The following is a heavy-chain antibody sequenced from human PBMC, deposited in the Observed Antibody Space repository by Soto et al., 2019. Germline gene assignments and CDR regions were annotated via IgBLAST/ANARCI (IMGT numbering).Heavy chain of an antibody. J-gene: IGHJ6*02. CDR1: GFTFSTYS. V-gene: IGHV3-21*01. CDR2: ISSRSDI. Sequence: GGSLRLSCVGSGFTFSTYSINWVRQAPGKGLEWVSSISSRSDIYYADSVKGRFTISRDNAKNSVSLQMNSLRAEDTAVYYCAREYTAWPLAYGLDVWGQGTTVTVTS. CDR3: AREYTAWPLAYGLDV. D-gene: IGHD2-2*02.